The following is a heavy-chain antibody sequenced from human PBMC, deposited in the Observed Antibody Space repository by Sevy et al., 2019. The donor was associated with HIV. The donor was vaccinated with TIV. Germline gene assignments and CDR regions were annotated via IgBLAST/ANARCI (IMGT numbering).Heavy chain of an antibody. J-gene: IGHJ3*01. CDR3: AKALNPALESMLQVIVRTLKGFDV. CDR2: ISGPGSST. Sequence: GGSLRLSCAASGFTFNTHAMNWVRQAPGKGLEWVSTISGPGSSTYYADSVKGRFTISRDNSKNTRHLQMNSLGADDTAIYYCAKALNPALESMLQVIVRTLKGFDVWGQGTMVTVSS. D-gene: IGHD1-1*01. CDR1: GFTFNTHA. V-gene: IGHV3-23*01.